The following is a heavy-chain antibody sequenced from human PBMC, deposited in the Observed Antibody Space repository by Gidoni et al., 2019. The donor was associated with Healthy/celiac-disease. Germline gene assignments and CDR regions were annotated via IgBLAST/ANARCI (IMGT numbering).Heavy chain of an antibody. CDR1: GFPFSSYA. CDR2: ISGSGGST. J-gene: IGHJ3*02. V-gene: IGHV3-23*01. CDR3: ALGFTVTTAFDI. D-gene: IGHD4-17*01. Sequence: EVQLLESGGGLVQPGGSLRLPCAASGFPFSSYAMSWVRQAPGKGLEWVSAISGSGGSTYYADSVKGRLTISRDNSKNTLYLQMNSLRAEDTAVYYCALGFTVTTAFDIWGQGTMVTVSS.